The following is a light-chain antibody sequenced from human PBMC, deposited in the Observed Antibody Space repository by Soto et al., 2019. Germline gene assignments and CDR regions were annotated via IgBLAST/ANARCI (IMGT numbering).Light chain of an antibody. CDR2: QAS. J-gene: IGKJ1*01. CDR3: QQYSSHST. CDR1: QSTSSY. Sequence: DLQMTQSPSTLSASVGDRVNITCRASQSTSSYLAWYQQKPGKAPKLLIYQASSLENGVPSRFSGSGSGTEFSLTISSLQPDDFATYYCQQYSSHSTFGQGTKVDIK. V-gene: IGKV1-5*03.